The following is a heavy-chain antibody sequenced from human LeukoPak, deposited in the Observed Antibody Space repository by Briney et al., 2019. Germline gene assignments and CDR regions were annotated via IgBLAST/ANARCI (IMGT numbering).Heavy chain of an antibody. CDR2: IIPIFGTA. V-gene: IGHV1-69*01. CDR3: ASDYYDSSTLRGWAEYFQH. D-gene: IGHD3-22*01. CDR1: GGTFSSYA. J-gene: IGHJ1*01. Sequence: GSSVKVSCKASGGTFSSYAISWVRQAPGQGLEWMGGIIPIFGTANYAQKFQGRVTITADESTSTAYMELSSLRSEDTAVYYCASDYYDSSTLRGWAEYFQHWGQGTLVTVSS.